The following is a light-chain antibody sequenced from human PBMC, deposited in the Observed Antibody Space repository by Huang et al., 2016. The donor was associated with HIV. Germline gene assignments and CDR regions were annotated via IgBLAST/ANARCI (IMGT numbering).Light chain of an antibody. CDR1: QNVGTY. J-gene: IGKJ5*01. V-gene: IGKV1-39*01. Sequence: IQMTQSPTSLSASVGDRVFISCRTSQNVGTYLNWYQQKPGQAPKLLISSASTRHSGVPSRFSGGGSGTVFTLTIRGLQFDDFATYFCQQSYGALSSFGPGTRL. CDR2: SAS. CDR3: QQSYGALSS.